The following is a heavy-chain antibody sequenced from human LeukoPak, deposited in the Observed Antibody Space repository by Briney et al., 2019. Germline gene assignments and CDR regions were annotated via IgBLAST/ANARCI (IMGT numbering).Heavy chain of an antibody. Sequence: PSETLSLTFCVSGGSVTSPNWWTWIRQPPGKGLEWIGEVHLNGNTNYNPSLYGRVTMSVDKSENHVSLKLTSLTAADTAVYYGAREGGPYRPLDYSGQGTLVTVTS. J-gene: IGHJ4*02. CDR3: AREGGPYRPLDY. V-gene: IGHV4-4*02. CDR2: VHLNGNT. CDR1: GGSVTSPNW. D-gene: IGHD6-25*01.